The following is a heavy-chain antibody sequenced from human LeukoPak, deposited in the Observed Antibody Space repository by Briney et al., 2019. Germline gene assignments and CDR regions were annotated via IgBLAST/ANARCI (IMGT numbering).Heavy chain of an antibody. D-gene: IGHD6-13*01. J-gene: IGHJ4*02. V-gene: IGHV3-48*03. CDR2: ISGSGDTI. CDR1: GFTFSNYA. Sequence: GGSLRLSCTGSGFTFSNYAMNWVRQAPGKGLEWVSYISGSGDTIYYADSVKGRITISRDNAKTSLYLRMNNLRAEDTALYYCARFDRSWYYFDYWGPGTLVTVSS. CDR3: ARFDRSWYYFDY.